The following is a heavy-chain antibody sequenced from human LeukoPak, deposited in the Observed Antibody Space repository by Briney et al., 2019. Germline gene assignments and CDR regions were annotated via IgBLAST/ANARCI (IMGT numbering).Heavy chain of an antibody. Sequence: PGGSLRLSCAASGFTFFEYSMHWVRQAPGKGLGWVALISYDGSTKYYADSVKGRFTISKDNAKNALYLQMNSLRVEGTAVYYCAKDYSSSSLLCDYWGQGTRVSVS. D-gene: IGHD6-13*01. CDR1: GFTFFEYS. J-gene: IGHJ4*02. CDR2: ISYDGSTK. V-gene: IGHV3-30*18. CDR3: AKDYSSSSLLCDY.